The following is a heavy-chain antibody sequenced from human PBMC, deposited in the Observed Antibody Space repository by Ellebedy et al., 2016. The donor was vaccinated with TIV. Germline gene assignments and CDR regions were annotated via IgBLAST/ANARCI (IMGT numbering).Heavy chain of an antibody. CDR3: ARDGGSSGWYYFDY. Sequence: AASVKVSCKASGYTFTGYYMHWVRHAPGQGLEWMGWINPNSGGTNYAQKFQGWVTMTRDTSISTAYMELSRLRSDDTAVYYCARDGGSSGWYYFDYWGQGTLVTVSS. V-gene: IGHV1-2*04. CDR2: INPNSGGT. J-gene: IGHJ4*02. D-gene: IGHD6-19*01. CDR1: GYTFTGYY.